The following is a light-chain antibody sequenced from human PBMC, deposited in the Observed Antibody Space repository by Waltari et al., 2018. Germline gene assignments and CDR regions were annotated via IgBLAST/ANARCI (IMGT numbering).Light chain of an antibody. J-gene: IGKJ4*01. CDR3: QQSYSTPPLT. CDR2: AAS. V-gene: IGKV1-39*01. CDR1: QSLSSY. Sequence: DIQMTQSPSSLSASVGDRVTITCRASQSLSSYLNWYQQKPGKAPKLLIYAASSLQSGVPSRFSGSVSGTDFTLTISSLQPEDFATYYCQQSYSTPPLTFGGGTKVEIK.